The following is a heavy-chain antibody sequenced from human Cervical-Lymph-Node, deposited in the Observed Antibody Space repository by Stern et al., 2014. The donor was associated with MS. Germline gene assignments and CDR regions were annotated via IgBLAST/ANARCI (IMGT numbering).Heavy chain of an antibody. CDR1: GFSFTSYW. D-gene: IGHD4-17*01. CDR3: ARDLVQGSSYDYGDYTTFKYYYYGMDV. CDR2: IKTDGSST. J-gene: IGHJ6*02. V-gene: IGHV3-74*01. Sequence: EVQLVESGGGLVQPGGSLRLSCAASGFSFTSYWMHWVRQAPGKGPVWLSRIKTDGSSTSYADSVKGRFTISRDNAKNTLYLQMNSLTAEDTAVYYCARDLVQGSSYDYGDYTTFKYYYYGMDVWGQGTTVTVSS.